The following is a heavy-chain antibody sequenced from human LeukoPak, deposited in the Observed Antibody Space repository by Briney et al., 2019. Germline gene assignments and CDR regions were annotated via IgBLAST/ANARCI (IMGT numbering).Heavy chain of an antibody. Sequence: PSETLSLTCTVSGGSLSSSSYYWGWIRQPPGKGLEWIGSIYYSGSTYYNPSLKSRVTISVDTSKNQFSLKLSSVTAADTAVYYCARLSGSYSAWSQGTLVTVSS. CDR1: GGSLSSSSYY. V-gene: IGHV4-39*01. CDR3: ARLSGSYSA. CDR2: IYYSGST. J-gene: IGHJ5*02. D-gene: IGHD1-26*01.